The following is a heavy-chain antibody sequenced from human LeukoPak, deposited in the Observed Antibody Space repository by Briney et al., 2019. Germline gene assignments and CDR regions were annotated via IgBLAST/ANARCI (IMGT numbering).Heavy chain of an antibody. CDR3: ARHLSGSSWFDP. V-gene: IGHV4-30-4*08. CDR2: IYYSGST. D-gene: IGHD1-26*01. Sequence: KSSETLSLTCTVSGGSISSGDYYWSWIRQPPGKGLEWIGYIYYSGSTYYNPSLKSRVTISVDTSKNQFSLKLSSVTAADTAMYYCARHLSGSSWFDPWGQGTLVTVSS. CDR1: GGSISSGDYY. J-gene: IGHJ5*02.